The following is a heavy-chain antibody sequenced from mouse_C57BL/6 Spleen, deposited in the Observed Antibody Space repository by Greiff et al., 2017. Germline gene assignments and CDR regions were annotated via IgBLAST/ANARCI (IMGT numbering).Heavy chain of an antibody. CDR3: ARGEAYYSNFYAMDY. V-gene: IGHV5-4*03. J-gene: IGHJ4*01. CDR2: ISDGGSYT. CDR1: GFTFSSYA. D-gene: IGHD2-5*01. Sequence: EVKVVESGGCLVKPGGSLKLSCAASGFTFSSYALSWVRQTPEKRLAWVATISDGGSYTYYPDNVKGRFTISRDNAKNNLYLQMSHLKSEDTAMYYCARGEAYYSNFYAMDYWGQGTSVTVSS.